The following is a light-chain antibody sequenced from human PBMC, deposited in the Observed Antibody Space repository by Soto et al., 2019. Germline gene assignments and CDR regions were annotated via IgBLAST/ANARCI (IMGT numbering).Light chain of an antibody. Sequence: SALTQPASMSGSLGQSITISCTGTNSDIGGYAYVSWYQHHPGKVPKLMIYDGNKRPSGVSDRFSGSKSGNTASLTISGLQAEDEADYYCSSYTSRTSLFGGGTKLTVL. V-gene: IGLV2-14*03. CDR1: NSDIGGYAY. J-gene: IGLJ2*01. CDR3: SSYTSRTSL. CDR2: DGN.